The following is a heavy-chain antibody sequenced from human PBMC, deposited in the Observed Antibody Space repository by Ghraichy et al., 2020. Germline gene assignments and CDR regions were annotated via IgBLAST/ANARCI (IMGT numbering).Heavy chain of an antibody. J-gene: IGHJ1*01. Sequence: SVKVSCKASGGTFSSYAISWVRQAPGQGLEWMGGIIPIFGTANYAQKFQGRVTITADESTSTAYMELSSLRSEDTAVYYCAVGPATRITMIVVVIPEYFQHWGQGTLVTVSS. V-gene: IGHV1-69*13. D-gene: IGHD3-22*01. CDR1: GGTFSSYA. CDR3: AVGPATRITMIVVVIPEYFQH. CDR2: IIPIFGTA.